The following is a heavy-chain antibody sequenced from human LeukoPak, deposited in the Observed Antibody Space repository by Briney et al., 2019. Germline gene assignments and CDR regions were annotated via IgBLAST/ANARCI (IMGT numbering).Heavy chain of an antibody. V-gene: IGHV3-64*01. CDR2: ISSNGGST. D-gene: IGHD3-10*01. J-gene: IGHJ4*02. CDR3: AKRGGYGSGSYHFDY. Sequence: GGSLRLSCAASGFTFSSYAMHWVRQAPGKGLEYVSAISSNGGSTYYANSVKGRFTISRDNSKNTLYLQMGSLRAEDMAVYYCAKRGGYGSGSYHFDYWGQGTLVTVSS. CDR1: GFTFSSYA.